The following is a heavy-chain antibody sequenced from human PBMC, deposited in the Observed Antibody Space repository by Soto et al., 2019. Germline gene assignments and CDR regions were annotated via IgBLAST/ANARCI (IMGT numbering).Heavy chain of an antibody. D-gene: IGHD1-26*01. CDR1: GFTFSSYS. Sequence: EVQLVESGGGLVKPGGSLRLSCAASGFTFSSYSMNWVRQAPGKGLEWVSSISSSSSYIYYADSVKGRFTISRDNAKNSLYLQMNSLRAEDTAVYYCARDRPYRSMYYGMDVWGQGTTVTVSS. CDR2: ISSSSSYI. CDR3: ARDRPYRSMYYGMDV. J-gene: IGHJ6*02. V-gene: IGHV3-21*01.